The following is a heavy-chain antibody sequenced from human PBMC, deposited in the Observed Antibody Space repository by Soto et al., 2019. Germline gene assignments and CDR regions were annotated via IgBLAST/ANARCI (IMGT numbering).Heavy chain of an antibody. J-gene: IGHJ6*02. CDR3: ARSQAKVAGTDYYYGMDV. CDR1: GGSISSSSYY. CDR2: IYYSGST. D-gene: IGHD6-19*01. Sequence: SETLSLTCTVSGGSISSSSYYWGWIRQPPGKGLEWIGSIYYSGSTYYNPSLKSRVTISVDTSKNQFSLKLSSVTAADTAVYYCARSQAKVAGTDYYYGMDVWGQGTTVTVSS. V-gene: IGHV4-39*01.